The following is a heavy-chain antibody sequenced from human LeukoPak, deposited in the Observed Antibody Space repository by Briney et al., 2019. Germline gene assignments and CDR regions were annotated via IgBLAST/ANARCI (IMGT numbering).Heavy chain of an antibody. V-gene: IGHV3-66*01. CDR2: IYSGGST. CDR3: ARYGDSYYFDY. D-gene: IGHD4-17*01. Sequence: PGGSLRLSCAASGFTVSSNYMSWVRQAPGKGLEWVSVIYSGGSTYYADSVKGRFTISRDNSKNTLYLQMNSLRAEDTAVYYCARYGDSYYFDYWGQGTLVIVSS. J-gene: IGHJ4*02. CDR1: GFTVSSNY.